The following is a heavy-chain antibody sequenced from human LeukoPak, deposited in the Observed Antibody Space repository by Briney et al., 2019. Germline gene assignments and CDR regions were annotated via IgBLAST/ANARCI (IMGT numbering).Heavy chain of an antibody. V-gene: IGHV3-30*18. J-gene: IGHJ2*01. CDR3: ANDQQWLPFDL. Sequence: GGSLRLSCAASGFTFSSYGMHWVRQAAGKRLEWVAVVSYDGNNKYYGDSVKSRFTISRDNSKNTLYLQMNSLRPEDTAVYYCANDQQWLPFDLWGRGTLVTVSS. D-gene: IGHD6-19*01. CDR2: VSYDGNNK. CDR1: GFTFSSYG.